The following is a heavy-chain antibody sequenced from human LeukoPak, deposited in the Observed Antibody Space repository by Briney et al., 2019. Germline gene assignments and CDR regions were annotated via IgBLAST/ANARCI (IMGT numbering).Heavy chain of an antibody. CDR3: ARVRRWIQLWLPSTQANYGMDV. V-gene: IGHV1-46*01. D-gene: IGHD5-18*01. CDR2: INPSGGST. CDR1: GYTFTSYY. Sequence: GASVKVSCKASGYTFTSYYMHWVRQAPGQGLEWMGIINPSGGSTSYAQKFQGRVTMTRDTSTSTVYMELSSLRSEDTAVYYCARVRRWIQLWLPSTQANYGMDVWGQGTTVTVSS. J-gene: IGHJ6*02.